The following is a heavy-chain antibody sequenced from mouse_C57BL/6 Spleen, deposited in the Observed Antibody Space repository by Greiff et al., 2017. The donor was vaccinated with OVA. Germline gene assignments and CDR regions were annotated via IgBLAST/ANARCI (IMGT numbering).Heavy chain of an antibody. V-gene: IGHV5-15*01. CDR2: ISNLAYSI. J-gene: IGHJ1*03. CDR3: ARGGIYYDYDVGYFDV. D-gene: IGHD2-4*01. Sequence: EVKLMESGGGLVQPGGSLKLSCAASGFTFSDYGMAWVRQAPRKGPEWVAFISNLAYSIYYADTVTGRFTISRENAKNTLYLEMSSLRSEDTAMYYCARGGIYYDYDVGYFDVWGTGTTVTVSS. CDR1: GFTFSDYG.